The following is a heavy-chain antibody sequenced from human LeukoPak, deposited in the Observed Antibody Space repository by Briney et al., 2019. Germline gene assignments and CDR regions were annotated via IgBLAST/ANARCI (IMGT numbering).Heavy chain of an antibody. CDR3: ANLVAATNPFDY. D-gene: IGHD2-15*01. Sequence: GGSLGLSCAASGFTFSSYGMHWVRQAPGKGLEWVAVISYDGSNKYYADSVKGRFTISRDNSKNMLYLQMNSLRAEDTAVYYCANLVAATNPFDYWGQGTLVTVSS. V-gene: IGHV3-30*18. CDR2: ISYDGSNK. CDR1: GFTFSSYG. J-gene: IGHJ4*02.